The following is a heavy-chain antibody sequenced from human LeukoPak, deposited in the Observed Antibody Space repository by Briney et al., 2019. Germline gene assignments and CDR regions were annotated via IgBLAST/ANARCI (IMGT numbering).Heavy chain of an antibody. D-gene: IGHD2-2*01. V-gene: IGHV3-21*01. J-gene: IGHJ4*02. CDR2: ISTSSSYI. CDR1: GFTFNRYN. Sequence: GGSLRLSCAASGFTFNRYNMNWVRRAPGKGLEWVSSISTSSSYIYYGDSVKGRFTIFRDNAKNSLYLQMNSLRAGDTAVYYCVRDRCSSISCFALDYWGQGTLVTVSS. CDR3: VRDRCSSISCFALDY.